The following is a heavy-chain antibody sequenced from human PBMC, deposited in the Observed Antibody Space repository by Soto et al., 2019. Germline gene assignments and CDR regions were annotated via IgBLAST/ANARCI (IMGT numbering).Heavy chain of an antibody. Sequence: QVQLVESGGGVVQAGRSLRLSCAASGFTFSNYGRHWVRQTPGKGLEWVALILYDGSNKYYADSVKGRFTISRDNSKNTLYLQVSSLRAEDTAVYYCVKSRDAYNFYFYYGMDVWGQGTTVTVSS. CDR2: ILYDGSNK. V-gene: IGHV3-30*18. D-gene: IGHD2-2*01. CDR1: GFTFSNYG. CDR3: VKSRDAYNFYFYYGMDV. J-gene: IGHJ6*02.